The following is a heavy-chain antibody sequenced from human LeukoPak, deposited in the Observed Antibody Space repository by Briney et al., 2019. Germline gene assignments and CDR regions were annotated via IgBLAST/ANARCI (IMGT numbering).Heavy chain of an antibody. V-gene: IGHV3-23*01. CDR2: ISGSGGST. Sequence: GGSLRLSCAASGFTFSSYAMSWVRQAPGKGLEWVSAISGSGGSTYYADSVKGRFTISRDNSKNTLYLQMNSLRAEDTAVYYCAKDPSLGYYDSSGYYHYFDYWGQGTLATVSS. D-gene: IGHD3-22*01. CDR1: GFTFSSYA. CDR3: AKDPSLGYYDSSGYYHYFDY. J-gene: IGHJ4*02.